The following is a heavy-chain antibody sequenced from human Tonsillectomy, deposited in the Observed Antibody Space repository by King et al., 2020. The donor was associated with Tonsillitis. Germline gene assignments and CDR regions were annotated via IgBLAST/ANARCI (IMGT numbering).Heavy chain of an antibody. Sequence: QLVQSGAEVKKPGSSVKVSCKASGGTFSSYAISWVRQAPGQGLEWMGGIIPIFGTANYAQKFQGRVTITADESTSTAYMELSSLRSEDTAVYYCARDVVNPGYSSGPKQTNYYYGMDVWGQGTTVTVSS. CDR1: GGTFSSYA. D-gene: IGHD6-19*01. CDR2: IIPIFGTA. J-gene: IGHJ6*02. V-gene: IGHV1-69*01. CDR3: ARDVVNPGYSSGPKQTNYYYGMDV.